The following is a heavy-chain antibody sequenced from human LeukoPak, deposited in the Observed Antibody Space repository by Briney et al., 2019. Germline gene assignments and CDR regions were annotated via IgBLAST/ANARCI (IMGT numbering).Heavy chain of an antibody. V-gene: IGHV3-23*01. CDR2: ISGSGGST. D-gene: IGHD3-3*01. J-gene: IGHJ4*02. CDR3: AKVFSEFWSGYSDY. CDR1: GFTFSSYA. Sequence: GGPLRLSCAASGFTFSSYAMSWVRQAPGKGLEWVSAISGSGGSTYYADSVKGRFTISRDNSKDTLSLQMNSLRAEDTAVYYCAKVFSEFWSGYSDYWGQGTLVTVSS.